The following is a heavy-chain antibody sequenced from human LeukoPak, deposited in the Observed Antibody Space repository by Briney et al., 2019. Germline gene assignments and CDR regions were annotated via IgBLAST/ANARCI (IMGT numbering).Heavy chain of an antibody. J-gene: IGHJ4*02. CDR1: GGTFSSYA. CDR3: ARTELLREYYFDY. D-gene: IGHD1-26*01. CDR2: IIPIFGTA. Sequence: GASVKVSCKASGGTFSSYAISWVRQAPGQGLEWMGGIIPIFGTANYAQKFQGRVTITADESTSTAYMELSSLRSEDTAVYYCARTELLREYYFDYWGQGTLVTVSS. V-gene: IGHV1-69*13.